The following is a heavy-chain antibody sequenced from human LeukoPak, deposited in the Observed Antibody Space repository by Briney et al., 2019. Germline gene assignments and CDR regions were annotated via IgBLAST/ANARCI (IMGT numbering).Heavy chain of an antibody. CDR1: GYSISSGYY. CDR3: ARDWRVASYYYGMDV. CDR2: IYHSGST. J-gene: IGHJ6*02. Sequence: SETLSLTCAVSGYSISSGYYWGWIRQPPGKGLEWIGSIYHSGSTYYNPSLKSRVTISVDTSKNQFSLKLSSVTAADTAVYYCARDWRVASYYYGMDVWGQGTTVTVSS. V-gene: IGHV4-38-2*02. D-gene: IGHD2-21*01.